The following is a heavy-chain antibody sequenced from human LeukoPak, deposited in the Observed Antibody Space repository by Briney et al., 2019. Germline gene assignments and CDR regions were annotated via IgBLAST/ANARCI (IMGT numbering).Heavy chain of an antibody. J-gene: IGHJ4*02. D-gene: IGHD3-22*01. V-gene: IGHV3-33*01. CDR1: GFTFSSYG. CDR3: ARGTWYYYDSSGYYYPVYFDY. CDR2: IWYDGSNK. Sequence: PGRSLRLSCAASGFTFSSYGMHWVRQAPGKGLEWVAVIWYDGSNKYYADSVKGRFTISRDNSKNTLYLQMNSLRAEDTAVYYCARGTWYYYDSSGYYYPVYFDYWGQGTLVTVSS.